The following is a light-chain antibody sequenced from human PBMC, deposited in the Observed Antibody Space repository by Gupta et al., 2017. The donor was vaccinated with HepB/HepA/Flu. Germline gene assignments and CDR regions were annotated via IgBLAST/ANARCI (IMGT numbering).Light chain of an antibody. Sequence: QSALTQPASVSGSPGQSITISCTGTGSDVGRYNLVSWYQQHPDKAPKLIIYEVTKRPSGVSNRFSGSKSGNTASLTISGLQTEDEADYYCCSYAGTMTHIGLGGGTKLTVL. CDR3: CSYAGTMTHIG. CDR1: GSDVGRYNL. V-gene: IGLV2-23*02. CDR2: EVT. J-gene: IGLJ2*01.